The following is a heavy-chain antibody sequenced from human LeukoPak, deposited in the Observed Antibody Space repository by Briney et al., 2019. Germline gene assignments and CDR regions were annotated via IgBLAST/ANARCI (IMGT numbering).Heavy chain of an antibody. Sequence: PSETLSLTCTVSGGSISSYYWSWIRQPPGKGLEWIGYIYYSGSTNYNPSLKSRVTISVDTSKNQFSLKLSSVTAADTAVYYCARSEGSGYDPLGYWGQGTLVTVSS. CDR3: ARSEGSGYDPLGY. CDR1: GGSISSYY. D-gene: IGHD5-12*01. CDR2: IYYSGST. J-gene: IGHJ4*02. V-gene: IGHV4-59*01.